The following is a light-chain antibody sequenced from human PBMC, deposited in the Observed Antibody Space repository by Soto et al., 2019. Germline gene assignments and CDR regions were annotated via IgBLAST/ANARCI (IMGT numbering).Light chain of an antibody. Sequence: DIQMTQSPSSVSASVGDRVTITCRASQGISSWLAWYQQKPGKAPKLLIYAASSLQSGAPSRFSGSGSESDFTITISHLQHEDFATCQCQKANRPPHTFGPGTKVDIK. CDR1: QGISSW. J-gene: IGKJ3*01. CDR2: AAS. CDR3: QKANRPPHT. V-gene: IGKV1D-12*01.